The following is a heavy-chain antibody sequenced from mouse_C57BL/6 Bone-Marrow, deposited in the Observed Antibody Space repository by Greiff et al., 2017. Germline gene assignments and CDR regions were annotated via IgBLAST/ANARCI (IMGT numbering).Heavy chain of an antibody. CDR3: ARCDDGYLLYWYVDV. CDR1: GYTFTSYW. V-gene: IGHV1-55*01. D-gene: IGHD2-3*01. J-gene: IGHJ1*03. Sequence: QVQLQQPGAELVKPGASVKMSCKASGYTFTSYWITWVKQRPGQGLEWIGDIYPGSGSTNYNEKFKSKATLTVDTSSSKAYIQHSILTYEDSAVYYSARCDDGYLLYWYVDVWGTGTTVTVSA. CDR2: IYPGSGST.